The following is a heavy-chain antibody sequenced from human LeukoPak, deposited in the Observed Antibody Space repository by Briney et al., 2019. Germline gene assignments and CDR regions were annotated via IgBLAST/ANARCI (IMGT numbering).Heavy chain of an antibody. CDR2: IYSGGST. D-gene: IGHD3-16*01. V-gene: IGHV3-53*05. J-gene: IGHJ3*02. Sequence: GGSLRLSCAASGFTVSSNYMSWVRQAPGKGLEWVSVIYSGGSTYYADSVKGRFTISRDNSKDTLYLQMNSLRAEDTAVYYCARDRIGDAFDIWGQGTMVTVSS. CDR1: GFTVSSNY. CDR3: ARDRIGDAFDI.